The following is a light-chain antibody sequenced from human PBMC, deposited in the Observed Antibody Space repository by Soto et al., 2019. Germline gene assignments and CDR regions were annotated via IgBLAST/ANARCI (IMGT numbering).Light chain of an antibody. Sequence: EIVLTQSPATLSLSPGERATLSCRASQSVSSYLAWYQQKPSQAPRLLIYDASNRATGIPARFSGSGSGTDFTLTISSLEPEDFAVYYCQQRSNWWTFGQGTKV. CDR1: QSVSSY. V-gene: IGKV3-11*01. J-gene: IGKJ1*01. CDR3: QQRSNWWT. CDR2: DAS.